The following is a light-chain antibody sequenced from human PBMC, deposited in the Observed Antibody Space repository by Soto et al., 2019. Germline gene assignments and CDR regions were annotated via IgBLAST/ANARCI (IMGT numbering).Light chain of an antibody. J-gene: IGKJ1*01. V-gene: IGKV3-15*01. CDR3: QQYNDWPRT. CDR2: GAS. Sequence: ETVMTQSPATLSVSPGERATLSCRARQSVSSDFAWYQQKPGQAPRLLIYGASTRATGIPARFSGSESGTEFTLTISSLQSEDFAVYYCQQYNDWPRTFGQGTNVEIK. CDR1: QSVSSD.